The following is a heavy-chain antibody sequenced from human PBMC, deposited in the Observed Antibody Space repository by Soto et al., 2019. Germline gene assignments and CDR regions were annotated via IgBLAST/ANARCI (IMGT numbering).Heavy chain of an antibody. CDR1: GFTFSSYI. D-gene: IGHD2-2*02. V-gene: IGHV3-21*01. CDR3: AREYTAWPLAYGLDV. J-gene: IGHJ6*02. CDR2: ISSRSDI. Sequence: GGSLILSCASSGFTFSSYIMNLVRQAPGKGLEWVSSISSRSDIYYADSVKGRFTISRDNAKNSVSLQMNSLRAEDTAVYYCAREYTAWPLAYGLDVWGQGTTVTVSS.